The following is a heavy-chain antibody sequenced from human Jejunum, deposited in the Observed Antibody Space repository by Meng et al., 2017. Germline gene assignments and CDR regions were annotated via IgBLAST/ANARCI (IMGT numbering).Heavy chain of an antibody. Sequence: GESLKISCAASGFTFSSYWMHWDRQAPGKGLVWVSRINRDGSTTSYADSVKGRFTISRDNAKNTLYLQMNSLRAEDTAVYYCARDFGGSEDYWGQGTLVTVSS. CDR2: INRDGSTT. CDR1: GFTFSSYW. V-gene: IGHV3-74*01. CDR3: ARDFGGSEDY. D-gene: IGHD3-16*01. J-gene: IGHJ4*02.